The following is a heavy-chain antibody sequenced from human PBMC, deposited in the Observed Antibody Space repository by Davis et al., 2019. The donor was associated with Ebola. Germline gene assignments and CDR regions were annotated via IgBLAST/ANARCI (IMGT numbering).Heavy chain of an antibody. CDR2: IYHSGST. J-gene: IGHJ4*02. V-gene: IGHV4-4*02. CDR1: GGSISSSNW. CDR3: ARDSGSSWFEYFDY. D-gene: IGHD6-13*01. Sequence: SETLSLTCAVSGGSISSSNWWSWVRQPPGKGLEWIGEIYHSGSTNYNPSLKSRVTISVDKSKNQFSLKLSSVTAADTAVYYCARDSGSSWFEYFDYWGQGTLVTVSS.